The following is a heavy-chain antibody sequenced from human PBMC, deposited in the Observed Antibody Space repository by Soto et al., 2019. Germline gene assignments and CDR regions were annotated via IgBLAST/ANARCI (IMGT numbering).Heavy chain of an antibody. Sequence: GGSLRLSCAASGFTFSGYAMTWVRQAPGKGLEWVSSITGSGTSTYYADSVKGRFIISRDNSKNTVSLQMNSLRADDTAVYYCGKSPDFYYYTMEVWGQGTTVTV. CDR3: GKSPDFYYYTMEV. CDR2: ITGSGTST. CDR1: GFTFSGYA. V-gene: IGHV3-23*01. J-gene: IGHJ6*02.